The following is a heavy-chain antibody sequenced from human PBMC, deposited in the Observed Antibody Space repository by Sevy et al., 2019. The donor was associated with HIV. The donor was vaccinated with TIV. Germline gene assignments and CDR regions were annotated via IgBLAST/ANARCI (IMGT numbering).Heavy chain of an antibody. J-gene: IGHJ4*02. CDR1: GXXFTTYW. CDR2: IYPDDSDT. Sequence: GESLKISCEGSGXXFTTYWIGWVRQMPGKGLEWMGVIYPDDSDTRYNPSFPGQVTISADKSINTAYLEWSSLKASDTAIYYCARLEQRHCNGAHCYPFDYWGQGTLVTVSS. D-gene: IGHD2-21*01. CDR3: ARLEQRHCNGAHCYPFDY. V-gene: IGHV5-51*01.